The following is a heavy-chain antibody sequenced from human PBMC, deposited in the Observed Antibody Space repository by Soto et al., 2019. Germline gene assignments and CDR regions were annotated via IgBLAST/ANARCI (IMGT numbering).Heavy chain of an antibody. CDR1: GYTFTSYG. V-gene: IGHV1-18*01. CDR2: ISAYNGNT. CDR3: ARVEAYYYDSSGDIDY. Sequence: QVQLVQSGAEVKKPGASVKVSCKASGYTFTSYGISWVRQAPGQGLERMGWISAYNGNTNYAQKLQGRVTMTTDTSTSTAYMELRSLRSDDTAVYYCARVEAYYYDSSGDIDYWGQGTLVTVSS. J-gene: IGHJ4*02. D-gene: IGHD3-22*01.